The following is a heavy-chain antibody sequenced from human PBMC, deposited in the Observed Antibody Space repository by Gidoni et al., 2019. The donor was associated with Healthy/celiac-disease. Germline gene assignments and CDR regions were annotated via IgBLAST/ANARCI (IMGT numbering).Heavy chain of an antibody. Sequence: QVQLQQWGAGLLKPSEALYLTCAVYGGSFSGYYWRWIRQPPGKGLEWIGDITHSGITNYNPSLKSRVTISVDTSKNQFSLQLSSVTAADTAVYYCARQRGDGYENAFDIWGQGTMVTVSS. J-gene: IGHJ3*02. CDR2: ITHSGIT. CDR3: ARQRGDGYENAFDI. V-gene: IGHV4-34*01. D-gene: IGHD5-12*01. CDR1: GGSFSGYY.